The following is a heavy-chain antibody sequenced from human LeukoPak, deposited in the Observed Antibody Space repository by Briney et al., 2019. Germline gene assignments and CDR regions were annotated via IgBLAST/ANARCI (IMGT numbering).Heavy chain of an antibody. CDR3: ARAPTWSSTSYNYYYMDV. CDR1: GYTFTGYY. Sequence: ASVKVSCEASGYTFTGYYMHWVRQAPGQGLEWMGWINPNSGGTNYAQKFQGRVTMTRDTSISTAYMELSSLRSEDTALYYCARAPTWSSTSYNYYYMDVWGKGTTVTISS. CDR2: INPNSGGT. V-gene: IGHV1-2*02. D-gene: IGHD3-3*01. J-gene: IGHJ6*03.